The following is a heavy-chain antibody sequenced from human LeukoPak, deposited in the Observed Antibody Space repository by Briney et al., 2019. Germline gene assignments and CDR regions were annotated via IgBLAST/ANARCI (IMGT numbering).Heavy chain of an antibody. V-gene: IGHV4-34*01. CDR3: ARVPPYCSSTSCYSDGGRSYYGMDV. Sequence: SETLSLTCAVYGGSFSGYYWSWIRQPPGKGLEWIGEINHSGSTNYNPSLKSRVTISVDTSKNQFSLKLSSVTAADTAVYYCARVPPYCSSTSCYSDGGRSYYGMDVWGQGTTVTVSS. CDR1: GGSFSGYY. J-gene: IGHJ6*02. D-gene: IGHD2-2*01. CDR2: INHSGST.